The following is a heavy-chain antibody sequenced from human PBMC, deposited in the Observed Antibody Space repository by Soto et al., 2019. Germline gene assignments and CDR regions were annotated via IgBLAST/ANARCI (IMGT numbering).Heavy chain of an antibody. CDR3: ARGTVTTSTTYYYYGMDV. V-gene: IGHV6-1*01. Sequence: SQTLSLTCAISGDSVSNNGAAWNWIRQSPSGGLEWLGRTYYRSKWFNDYAVSVKSRITINPDTSKNQFSLQLNSVTPEDTAVYYCARGTVTTSTTYYYYGMDVWGQGTTVTVSS. J-gene: IGHJ6*02. CDR2: TYYRSKWFN. D-gene: IGHD4-4*01. CDR1: GDSVSNNGAA.